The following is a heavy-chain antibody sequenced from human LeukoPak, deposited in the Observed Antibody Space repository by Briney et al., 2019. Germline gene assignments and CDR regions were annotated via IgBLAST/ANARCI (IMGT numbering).Heavy chain of an antibody. D-gene: IGHD6-13*01. V-gene: IGHV1-69*05. J-gene: IGHJ1*01. CDR1: GGTFSSYD. CDR3: ASPIIAAAGTGYFQH. CDR2: INPIFGTA. Sequence: SVKISCKASGGTFSSYDISWVRQAPGQGLEWMGGINPIFGTANYAQKFQGRVTITTDESTTTAYMELSSLRSEDTAVYYCASPIIAAAGTGYFQHWGQGTLVTVSS.